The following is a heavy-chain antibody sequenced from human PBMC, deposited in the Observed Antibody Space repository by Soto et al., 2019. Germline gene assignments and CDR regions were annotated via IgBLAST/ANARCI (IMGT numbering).Heavy chain of an antibody. J-gene: IGHJ4*02. D-gene: IGHD6-6*01. Sequence: PGGSLRLSCAASGFTFSDYYMSWIRQAPGKGLEWVSYISSSGSTIYYADSVKGRFTISRDNAKNSLYLQMNSLRAEDTAVYYCARPTMYSSSTDAGYWGQGTLVTVSS. CDR2: ISSSGSTI. CDR3: ARPTMYSSSTDAGY. CDR1: GFTFSDYY. V-gene: IGHV3-11*01.